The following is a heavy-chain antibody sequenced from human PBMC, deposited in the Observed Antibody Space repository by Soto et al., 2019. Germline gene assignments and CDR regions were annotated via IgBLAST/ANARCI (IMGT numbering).Heavy chain of an antibody. Sequence: PGGSLRLSCTASGFTFGDYAMSWVRQAPGKGLEWVGFIRSKAYGGTTEYAASVKGRFTISRDDSKSIAYLQMNSLKTEDTAAYYCTTYDILTGYYPYYFDYWGQGTLVTVSS. D-gene: IGHD3-9*01. V-gene: IGHV3-49*04. CDR3: TTYDILTGYYPYYFDY. CDR1: GFTFGDYA. J-gene: IGHJ4*02. CDR2: IRSKAYGGTT.